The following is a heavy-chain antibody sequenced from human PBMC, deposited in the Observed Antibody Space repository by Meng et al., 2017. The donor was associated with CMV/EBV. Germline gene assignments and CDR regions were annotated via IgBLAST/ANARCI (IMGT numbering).Heavy chain of an antibody. V-gene: IGHV1-18*01. D-gene: IGHD3-10*01. J-gene: IGHJ4*02. CDR3: ARDRTMVRGVTGY. CDR1: VYTFTSYG. Sequence: QARLVEPAAELKKPGPSVKVSCKASVYTFTSYGISWVRQAPGQGLEWMGWISAYNGNTNDAQKLQGRVTMTTDTSTSTAYMVLRSLRSDDTAVYYCARDRTMVRGVTGYWGQGTLVTVSS. CDR2: ISAYNGNT.